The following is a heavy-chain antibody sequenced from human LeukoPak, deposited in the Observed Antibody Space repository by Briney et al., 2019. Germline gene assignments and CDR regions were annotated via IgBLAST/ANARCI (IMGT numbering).Heavy chain of an antibody. Sequence: GGSLRLSCAASGFTVSSNFMNWVRQAPGKGLEWVSIIYSGGSTYYADSVKGRFTISRDNSKNTLFLQMNSLRAEDTAVYYCARLEKHGAFDIWGQGTMVTVSS. CDR1: GFTVSSNF. V-gene: IGHV3-53*01. CDR2: IYSGGST. CDR3: ARLEKHGAFDI. J-gene: IGHJ3*02.